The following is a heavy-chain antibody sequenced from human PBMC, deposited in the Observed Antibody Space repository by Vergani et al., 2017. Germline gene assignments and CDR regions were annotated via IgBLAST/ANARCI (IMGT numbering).Heavy chain of an antibody. CDR2: IKHYGST. CDR3: VRDLGRGYCSTTLCFGMDL. D-gene: IGHD2-15*01. V-gene: IGHV4-4*03. J-gene: IGHJ6*02. Sequence: QVQLQESGPGLVKPPGTLSLICAVSGGSISSENWWSWVRQSPGKGLEWIGEIKHYGSTNYNPSSKSRVTIYIDKSKNQFSLTLSSVTAAATAVYYCVRDLGRGYCSTTLCFGMDLWGQGTTVTVS. CDR1: GGSISSENW.